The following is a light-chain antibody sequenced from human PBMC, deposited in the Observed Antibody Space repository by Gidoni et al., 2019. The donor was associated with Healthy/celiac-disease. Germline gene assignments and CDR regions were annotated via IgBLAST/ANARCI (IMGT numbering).Light chain of an antibody. J-gene: IGLJ1*01. CDR2: KDS. Sequence: SYELTQPSSVSVSPGQTARITCSGDVLAKKYARWFQQKPGQAPVLMIYKDSERPSGIPELFSGSSSGTTVTLTISGAQVEDEADYYCYSAADNTPVFGTGTKVTVL. V-gene: IGLV3-27*01. CDR1: VLAKKY. CDR3: YSAADNTPV.